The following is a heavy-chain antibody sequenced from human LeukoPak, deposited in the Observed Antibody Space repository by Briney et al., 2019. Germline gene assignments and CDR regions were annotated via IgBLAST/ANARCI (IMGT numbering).Heavy chain of an antibody. Sequence: WASVRVSCKASGYTFKTFDITWVRQTPGQGLEWMGWISPSNGDTNYAQRFQGRITMTTDRSTSTAFMELRSLTSDDTGVYYCARVTRVTTSPSSWGPKKIGLEVNWFDPWGREPRSSSPQ. D-gene: IGHD6-19*01. CDR1: GYTFKTFD. V-gene: IGHV1-18*01. CDR3: ARVTRVTTSPSSWGPKKIGLEVNWFDP. J-gene: IGHJ5*02. CDR2: ISPSNGDT.